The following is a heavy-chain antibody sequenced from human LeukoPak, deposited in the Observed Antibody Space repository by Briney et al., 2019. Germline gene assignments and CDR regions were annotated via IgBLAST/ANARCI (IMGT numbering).Heavy chain of an antibody. J-gene: IGHJ4*02. V-gene: IGHV1-69*05. CDR2: IIPIFGTA. Sequence: ASVKVSCKASGGTFSSYAISWVRQAPGQGLEWMGGIIPIFGTANYAQKFQGRVTITTDESTSTAYMELSSLRSEDTAVYYCAATRDSSGYYLFDYWAREPWSPSPQ. D-gene: IGHD3-22*01. CDR3: AATRDSSGYYLFDY. CDR1: GGTFSSYA.